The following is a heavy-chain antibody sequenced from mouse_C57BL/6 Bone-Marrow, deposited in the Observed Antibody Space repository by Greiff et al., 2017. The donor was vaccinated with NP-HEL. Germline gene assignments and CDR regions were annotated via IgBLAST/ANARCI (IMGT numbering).Heavy chain of an antibody. CDR1: GYTFTDYY. CDR3: AGYGWRLRLYYGG. V-gene: IGHV1-19*01. J-gene: IGHJ1*03. Sequence: EVKLMESGPVLVKPGASVKMSCKASGYTFTDYYMNWVKQSHGKSLEWIGVINPYNGGTSYNQKFKGKATLTVDTSSSTAYMELNSLTSEDSAVFYCAGYGWRLRLYYGGWGTGTTVTV. D-gene: IGHD2-13*01. CDR2: INPYNGGT.